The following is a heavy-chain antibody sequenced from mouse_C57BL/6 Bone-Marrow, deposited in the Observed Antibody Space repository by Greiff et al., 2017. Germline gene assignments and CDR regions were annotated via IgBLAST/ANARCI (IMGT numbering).Heavy chain of an antibody. CDR1: GFTFSSYG. Sequence: DVMLVESGGDLVKPGGSLKLSCAASGFTFSSYGMSWVRQTPDKRLEWVATISSGGSYTYYPASVKGRFTISRDNAKNTLYLQMSSLKSEDTAKYYCSTQFSVRQDAIDYWGQGTSVTVSS. CDR3: STQFSVRQDAIDY. V-gene: IGHV5-6*02. CDR2: ISSGGSYT. J-gene: IGHJ4*01. D-gene: IGHD2-14*01.